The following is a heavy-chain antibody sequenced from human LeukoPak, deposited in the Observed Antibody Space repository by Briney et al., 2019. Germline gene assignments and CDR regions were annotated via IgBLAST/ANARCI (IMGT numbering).Heavy chain of an antibody. D-gene: IGHD7-27*01. V-gene: IGHV1-2*02. J-gene: IGHJ4*02. CDR2: INHNRGGT. CDR1: GFTFTAYY. CDR3: VRGPHWDPHFDY. Sequence: ASVKVSCKASGFTFTAYYMHWVRQAPGQGLEWMGWINHNRGGTNYAQKFQGRVTMTRDTSISTAYMELSRLRSDDTAVYYCVRGPHWDPHFDYWGQGTLVTVSS.